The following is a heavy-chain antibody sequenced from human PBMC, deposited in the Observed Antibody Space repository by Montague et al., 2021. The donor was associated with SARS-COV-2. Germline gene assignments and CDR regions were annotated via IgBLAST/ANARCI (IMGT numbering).Heavy chain of an antibody. CDR2: ISYDGSNK. D-gene: IGHD1-26*01. Sequence: SLSLSLSASGFTFSSYAMHWVRQAPGKGLEWVAVISYDGSNKYYADSVKGRFTTSRDNSKNTLYLQMNSLRAEDTAVYYCASGYSGSYYYFDYWGQGTLVTVSS. J-gene: IGHJ4*02. CDR1: GFTFSSYA. CDR3: ASGYSGSYYYFDY. V-gene: IGHV3-30-3*01.